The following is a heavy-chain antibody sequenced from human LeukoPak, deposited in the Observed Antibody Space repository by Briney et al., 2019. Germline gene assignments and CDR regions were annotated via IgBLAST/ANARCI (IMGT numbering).Heavy chain of an antibody. CDR2: IRSKANSYAT. Sequence: PGGSLRLSCAASGFTFSGSAMHWVRQASGKGLEWVGRIRSKANSYATAYAASVKGRFTISRDDSKNTAYLQMNSLKTEDTAVYYCARDRHLEAATVYWGQGTLVTVSS. CDR1: GFTFSGSA. D-gene: IGHD1-26*01. V-gene: IGHV3-73*01. J-gene: IGHJ4*02. CDR3: ARDRHLEAATVY.